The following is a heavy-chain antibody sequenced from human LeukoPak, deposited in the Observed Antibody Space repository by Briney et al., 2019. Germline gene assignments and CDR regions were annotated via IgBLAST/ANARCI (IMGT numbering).Heavy chain of an antibody. CDR3: ARFRYNSTWGVFDY. V-gene: IGHV3-11*04. J-gene: IGHJ4*02. Sequence: PGGSLRLSCGASGFSFSDYYMSWVRQAPGKGLEWISYISSTGRTIYYADSVKGRFTISRGNDKNSLYLQMNSLRAEDTALYYCARFRYNSTWGVFDYWGQGTLVTVSS. D-gene: IGHD2/OR15-2a*01. CDR2: ISSTGRTI. CDR1: GFSFSDYY.